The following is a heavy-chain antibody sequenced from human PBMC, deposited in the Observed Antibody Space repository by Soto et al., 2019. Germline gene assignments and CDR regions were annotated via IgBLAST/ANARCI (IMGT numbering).Heavy chain of an antibody. D-gene: IGHD3-22*01. CDR1: GGSISNYY. CDR3: ASYSSGYSAFDY. V-gene: IGHV4-59*01. Sequence: SETLCLTCTVSGGSISNYYWSWIRQPPGKGLEWIGYIYYSGSTNYNPSLKSRVTISVDTSKNQFSLKLSSVTAADTAVYYCASYSSGYSAFDYWAQGTLVTVSS. J-gene: IGHJ4*02. CDR2: IYYSGST.